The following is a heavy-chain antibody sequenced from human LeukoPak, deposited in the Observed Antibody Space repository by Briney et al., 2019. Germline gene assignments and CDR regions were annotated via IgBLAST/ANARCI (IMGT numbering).Heavy chain of an antibody. CDR1: GFSFSTYA. CDR2: ISSSSTDT. V-gene: IGHV3-23*01. CDR3: ASGTYRLGDY. J-gene: IGHJ4*02. Sequence: PGGSLRLSCAASGFSFSTYAMSWVRQAPGKGLEWIPGISSSSTDTHYAESVKGRFRVSRDNSKTTLYLQMNSLRAEDTAVYYCASGTYRLGDYWGQGVLVAVSS. D-gene: IGHD3-10*01.